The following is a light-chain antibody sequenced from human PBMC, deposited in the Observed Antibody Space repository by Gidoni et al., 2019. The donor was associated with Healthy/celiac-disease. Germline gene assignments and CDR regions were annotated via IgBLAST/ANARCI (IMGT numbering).Light chain of an antibody. Sequence: TQSPATLSLSPGEIATLSCRASQSVSSYLAWYQQKPGQAPRLLIYDASNRATGIPARFSGSGSGTDFTLTISSLEPGDFAVYYCQQRSNWPTFGQGTKLEIK. CDR1: QSVSSY. V-gene: IGKV3-11*01. CDR3: QQRSNWPT. CDR2: DAS. J-gene: IGKJ2*01.